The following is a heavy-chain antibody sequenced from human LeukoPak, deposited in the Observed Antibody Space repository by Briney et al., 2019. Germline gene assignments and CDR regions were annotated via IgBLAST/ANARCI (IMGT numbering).Heavy chain of an antibody. CDR2: IIPIFGTA. J-gene: IGHJ5*02. CDR3: SRDQTEGPNSSVYYNLFDP. D-gene: IGHD3-22*01. Sequence: SLKLSCKASGVTFSSYSMSWVRQAPGQGLGWMGEIIPIFGTANYAQTLQGRVTITTDESTSTAYMELSSLRSEDTAVYYCSRDQTEGPNSSVYYNLFDPWGQGTLVTVSS. V-gene: IGHV1-69*05. CDR1: GVTFSSYS.